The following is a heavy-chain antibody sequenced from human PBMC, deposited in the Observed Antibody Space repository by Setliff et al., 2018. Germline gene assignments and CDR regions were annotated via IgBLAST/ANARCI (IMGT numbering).Heavy chain of an antibody. CDR2: IRLSSSTI. CDR1: FFPFLLST. Sequence: SLSLSFSASFFPFLLSTMNWVRQAPGKGLAFFSSIRLSSSTIYYADSVKGRFTISRDNAKNSLYLQMNSLRAEDTAVYYCARARGSSWLFYYMDVWGKGTTVTVSS. V-gene: IGHV3-48*01. CDR3: ARARGSSWLFYYMDV. J-gene: IGHJ6*03. D-gene: IGHD6-13*01.